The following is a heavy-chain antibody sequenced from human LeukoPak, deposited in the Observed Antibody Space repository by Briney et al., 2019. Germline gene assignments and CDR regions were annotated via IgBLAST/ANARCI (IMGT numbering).Heavy chain of an antibody. D-gene: IGHD6-13*01. CDR3: ARHDDIAIFRNGLDV. CDR1: GFTFSSYA. CDR2: ISGSGGST. V-gene: IGHV3-23*01. J-gene: IGHJ6*02. Sequence: PGGSLRLSCAASGFTFSSYAMSWVRQAPGKGLEWVSAISGSGGSTYYADSVKGRFTISRDNSKNTLYLQMNSLRAEDTAVYYCARHDDIAIFRNGLDVWGQGTTVTVSS.